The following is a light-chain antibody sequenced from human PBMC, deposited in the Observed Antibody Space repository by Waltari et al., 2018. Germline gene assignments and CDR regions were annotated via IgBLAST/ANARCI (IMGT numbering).Light chain of an antibody. J-gene: IGLJ2*01. V-gene: IGLV2-8*01. Sequence: QSALTQPPSASGSPGQSVTIPSTRPSSDVGRSKYVPWYQQHPGNAPKLMIFEVNTRPSGVPDRFSGSKSGNTASLTVSGLQAEDEADYYCSSFAGSNLVLFGGGTKLTVL. CDR2: EVN. CDR3: SSFAGSNLVL. CDR1: SSDVGRSKY.